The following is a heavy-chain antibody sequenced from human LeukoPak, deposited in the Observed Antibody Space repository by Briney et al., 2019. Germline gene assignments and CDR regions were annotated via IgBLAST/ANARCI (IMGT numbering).Heavy chain of an antibody. D-gene: IGHD1-1*01. Sequence: GGSLRLSCAVSGITLSNYDMSWVRQAPGKGLEWVSVIYSGGSTYYADSVKGRFTISRDNSKNTLYLQMNSLRAEDTAVYYCARTRGNDFDYWGQGTLVTVSS. J-gene: IGHJ4*02. V-gene: IGHV3-66*01. CDR2: IYSGGST. CDR1: GITLSNYD. CDR3: ARTRGNDFDY.